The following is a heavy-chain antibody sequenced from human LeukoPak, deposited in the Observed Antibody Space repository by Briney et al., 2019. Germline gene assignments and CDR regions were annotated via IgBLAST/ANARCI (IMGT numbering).Heavy chain of an antibody. CDR3: AREAYDVLTSDWFDP. CDR1: GDSISNFY. Sequence: SETLSLTCSVSGDSISNFYWSWIRQPAGKGLEWIGRIYTSGSTNYNPSLKSRVTMSVDTSKDQFSLKLSSVTAADTAMYYCAREAYDVLTSDWFDPWGQGTLVTVSS. D-gene: IGHD3-9*01. J-gene: IGHJ5*02. V-gene: IGHV4-4*07. CDR2: IYTSGST.